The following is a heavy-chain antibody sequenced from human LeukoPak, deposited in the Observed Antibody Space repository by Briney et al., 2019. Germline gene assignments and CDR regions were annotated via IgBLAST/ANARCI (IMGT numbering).Heavy chain of an antibody. D-gene: IGHD3-10*01. CDR1: GGSFSGYY. CDR2: INHSGST. CDR3: ARDYYGSEVAFDI. V-gene: IGHV4-34*01. Sequence: SETLSLTCAVYGGSFSGYYWSWIRQPPGKGLEWIGEINHSGSTNYNPSLKSRVTMSVDTSKNQFSLKLSSVTAADTAVYYCARDYYGSEVAFDIWGQGTMVTVSS. J-gene: IGHJ3*02.